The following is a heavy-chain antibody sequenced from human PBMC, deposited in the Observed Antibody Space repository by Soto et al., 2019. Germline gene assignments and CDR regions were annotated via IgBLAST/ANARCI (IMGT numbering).Heavy chain of an antibody. CDR2: ISGSGGST. CDR1: GFAFSSYA. J-gene: IGHJ3*01. CDR3: ARGDRGAFDL. Sequence: PGGSLRLSCAAAGFAFSSYAMSWVRQAPGKGLEWVSAISGSGGSTYYADSVKGRFTISRDNSKNTLYLQMNSLRAEDTAVYYCARGDRGAFDLWGQGTMVTVSS. V-gene: IGHV3-23*01. D-gene: IGHD2-21*02.